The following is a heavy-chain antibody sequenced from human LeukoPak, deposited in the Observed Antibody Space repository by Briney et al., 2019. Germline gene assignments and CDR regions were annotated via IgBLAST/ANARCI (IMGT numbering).Heavy chain of an antibody. CDR3: ANLIVGATGDAFDI. D-gene: IGHD1-26*01. V-gene: IGHV3-30*18. CDR2: ISYDGSNK. Sequence: PGGSLRLSCAASGFTFSSYGMHWVRQAPGKGLEWVVVISYDGSNKYYADSVKGRFTISRDNSKNTLYLQMNSLRAEDTAVYYCANLIVGATGDAFDIWGQGTMVTVSS. J-gene: IGHJ3*02. CDR1: GFTFSSYG.